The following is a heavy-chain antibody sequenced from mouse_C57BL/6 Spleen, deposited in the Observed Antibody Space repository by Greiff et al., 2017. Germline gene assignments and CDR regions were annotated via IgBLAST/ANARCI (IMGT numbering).Heavy chain of an antibody. V-gene: IGHV1-64*01. CDR2: IHPNSGST. Sequence: QVQLQQPGAELVKPGASVKLSCKASGYTFTSYWMHWVKQRPGQGLEWIGMIHPNSGSTNYNEKFKSKATLTVDKSSSTAYMQLSSLPSEDSAVYYCARDDGGWYFDVWGTGTTVTVAS. D-gene: IGHD2-3*01. J-gene: IGHJ1*03. CDR3: ARDDGGWYFDV. CDR1: GYTFTSYW.